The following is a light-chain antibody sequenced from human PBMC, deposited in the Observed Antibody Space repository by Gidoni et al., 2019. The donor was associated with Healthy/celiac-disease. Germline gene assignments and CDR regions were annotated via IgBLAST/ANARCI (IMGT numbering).Light chain of an antibody. V-gene: IGKV1-39*01. CDR3: QQSYSTPIT. CDR2: AAS. Sequence: DTQMPQSPSSLSASVGARVTITCRASQSLSSYLNWYQQKPGKAPKLLIYAASSLQSGVPSRFSGSGSGTDFTLTISSLQSEDFATYYCQQSYSTPITFGQGTRLEIK. J-gene: IGKJ5*01. CDR1: QSLSSY.